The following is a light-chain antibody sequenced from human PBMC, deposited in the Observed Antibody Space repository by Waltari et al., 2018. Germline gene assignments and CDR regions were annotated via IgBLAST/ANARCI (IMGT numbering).Light chain of an antibody. Sequence: ASQGINSYLALNQHNPGSPPSRLSYTESTLQRRVPSRFSGSGSVTDLTLTICSLQPEDFATYYCQQLNSYPVTFGPGTKVDIK. CDR1: QGINSY. V-gene: IGKV1-9*01. CDR2: TES. CDR3: QQLNSYPVT. J-gene: IGKJ3*01.